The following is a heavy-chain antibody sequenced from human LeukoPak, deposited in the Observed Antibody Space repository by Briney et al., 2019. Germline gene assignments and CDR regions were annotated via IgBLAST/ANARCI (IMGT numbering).Heavy chain of an antibody. CDR2: TYYRSKWYN. CDR1: GDSVSSNSAA. Sequence: SQTLSLTCAISGDSVSSNSAAWNWIRQSPSRGLEWLGRTYYRSKWYNDYAVSVKSRITINPDTSKSQFSLQLNSVTPEDTAVYYCAREAPYYYDSSGYSYAFDIWGQGTMVTVSS. V-gene: IGHV6-1*01. D-gene: IGHD3-22*01. CDR3: AREAPYYYDSSGYSYAFDI. J-gene: IGHJ3*02.